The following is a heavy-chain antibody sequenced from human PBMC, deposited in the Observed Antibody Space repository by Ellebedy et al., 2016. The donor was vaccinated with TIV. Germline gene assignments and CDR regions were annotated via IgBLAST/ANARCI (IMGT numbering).Heavy chain of an antibody. D-gene: IGHD3-10*01. CDR3: ARDSGRRRSWDNDY. V-gene: IGHV3-23*01. J-gene: IGHJ4*02. Sequence: GESLKISCVASGFTFSSYAMCWVRQAPGKGLEWVSTISDSGGNTHVPDSVKDRFTISRDNSRNQVYLQMNNLRAEDTAVYYCARDSGRRRSWDNDYWGQGTLVTVSS. CDR2: ISDSGGNT. CDR1: GFTFSSYA.